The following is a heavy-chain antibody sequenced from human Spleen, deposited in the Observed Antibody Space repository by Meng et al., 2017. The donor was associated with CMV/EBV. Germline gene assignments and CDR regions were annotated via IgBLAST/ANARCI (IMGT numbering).Heavy chain of an antibody. Sequence: TFSSYGMHWVRQAPGKGLEWVAVIWYDGNNKYYADSVKGRFTISRDNSKNTLYLQMNSLRAEDTAVYYCARDPGNCSRTSCYFHYFDYWGQGTLVTVSS. CDR1: TFSSYG. D-gene: IGHD2-2*01. V-gene: IGHV3-33*01. CDR3: ARDPGNCSRTSCYFHYFDY. CDR2: IWYDGNNK. J-gene: IGHJ4*02.